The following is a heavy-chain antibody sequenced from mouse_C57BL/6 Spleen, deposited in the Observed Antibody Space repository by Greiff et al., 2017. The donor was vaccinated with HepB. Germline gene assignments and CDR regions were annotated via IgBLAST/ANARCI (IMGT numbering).Heavy chain of an antibody. CDR2: IHPNSGST. CDR3: ARYDYDGSYYAMDY. CDR1: GYTFTSYW. J-gene: IGHJ4*01. D-gene: IGHD2-4*01. V-gene: IGHV1-64*01. Sequence: VQLQQPGAELVKPGASVKLSCKASGYTFTSYWMHWVKQRPGQGLEWIGMIHPNSGSTNYNEKFKGKATLTADKSSSTAYMQFSSLTSEDSAIYYCARYDYDGSYYAMDYWGQGTSVTVSS.